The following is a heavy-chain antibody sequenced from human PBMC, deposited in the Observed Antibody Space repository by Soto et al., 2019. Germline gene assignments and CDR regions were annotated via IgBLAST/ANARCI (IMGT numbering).Heavy chain of an antibody. CDR1: GFTFSSYG. V-gene: IGHV3-33*01. J-gene: IGHJ4*02. CDR2: IWYDGSNK. CDR3: ARPYSGYDTYYFDY. D-gene: IGHD5-12*01. Sequence: GGSLRLSCAASGFTFSSYGMHWVRQAPGKGLEWVAVIWYDGSNKYYADSVKGRFTISRDNSKNTLYLQMNSLRAEDTAVYYCARPYSGYDTYYFDYWGQGTLVTVSS.